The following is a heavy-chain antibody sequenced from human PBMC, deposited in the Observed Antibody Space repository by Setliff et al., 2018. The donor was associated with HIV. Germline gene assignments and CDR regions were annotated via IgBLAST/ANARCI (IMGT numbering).Heavy chain of an antibody. Sequence: ASVKVSCKTSGYSFSTSGISRVRQAPGQGLEWMGWIGGYLHDTNAAPHLEARLTMTADTSASTAYMELRSLTSDDTAVYYCVRDERRVAAGSFHYFDYWGQGTLVTVSS. CDR3: VRDERRVAAGSFHYFDY. D-gene: IGHD6-13*01. CDR2: IGGYLHDT. J-gene: IGHJ4*02. V-gene: IGHV1-18*01. CDR1: GYSFSTSG.